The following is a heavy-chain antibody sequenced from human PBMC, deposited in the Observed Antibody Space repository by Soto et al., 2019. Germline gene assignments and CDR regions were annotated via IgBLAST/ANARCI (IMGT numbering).Heavy chain of an antibody. V-gene: IGHV3-64*01. CDR3: ARRARPDFYYMDV. D-gene: IGHD6-6*01. CDR1: GFTLSGYA. J-gene: IGHJ6*03. CDR2: ISSNGVGT. Sequence: EVQLAESGGGLAQPGGSLRLSCAASGFTLSGYAMDWVRQAPGKGLEYVSGISSNGVGTYYANSVQGRLTISRDNSKNTVYRQMGSLRPEDLAVYYCARRARPDFYYMDVWGKGTTVTVSS.